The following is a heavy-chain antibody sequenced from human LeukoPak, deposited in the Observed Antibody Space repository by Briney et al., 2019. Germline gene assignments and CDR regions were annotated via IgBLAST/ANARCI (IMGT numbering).Heavy chain of an antibody. CDR3: ARYCSGVSCYSGYDY. Sequence: PGGSLRLSCAASGFTFSTHAMHWVRQPPGKGLEYVSAISTNGGGTYYANSVKGRFTISRDNSKNTLYLQMGSLRAEDMAVYYCARYCSGVSCYSGYDYWGQGTLVTVSS. V-gene: IGHV3-64*01. CDR1: GFTFSTHA. D-gene: IGHD2-15*01. J-gene: IGHJ4*02. CDR2: ISTNGGGT.